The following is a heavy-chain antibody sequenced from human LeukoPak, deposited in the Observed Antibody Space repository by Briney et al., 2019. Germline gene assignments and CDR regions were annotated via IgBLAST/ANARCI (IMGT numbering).Heavy chain of an antibody. CDR1: GFTFNTYT. Sequence: PGGSLRLSCAASGFTFNTYTMNWVRQAPGKGLEWVSYISGSSGIIDYADSVRGRFTISRDNAKNSLYLQMNSLRVEDTAVYYCAGGYTWDYWGQGTVVTVSS. V-gene: IGHV3-48*01. CDR3: AGGYTWDY. CDR2: ISGSSGII. J-gene: IGHJ4*02. D-gene: IGHD6-25*01.